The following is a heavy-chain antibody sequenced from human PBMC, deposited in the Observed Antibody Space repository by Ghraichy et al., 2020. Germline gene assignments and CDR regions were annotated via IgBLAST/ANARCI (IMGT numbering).Heavy chain of an antibody. CDR3: ARSSSGWYRASDY. V-gene: IGHV3-21*01. J-gene: IGHJ4*02. CDR2: ISSSSSYI. CDR1: GFTFSSYS. Sequence: GGSLRLSCAASGFTFSSYSMNWVRQAPGKGLEWVSSISSSSSYIYYADSVKGRFTISRDNAKNSLYLQMNSLRAEDTAVYYCARSSSGWYRASDYWGQGTLVTVSS. D-gene: IGHD6-19*01.